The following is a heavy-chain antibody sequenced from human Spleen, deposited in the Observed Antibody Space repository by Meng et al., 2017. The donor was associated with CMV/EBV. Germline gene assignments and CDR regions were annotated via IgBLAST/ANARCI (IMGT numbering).Heavy chain of an antibody. D-gene: IGHD3-10*01. J-gene: IGHJ4*02. CDR1: GFAFNSYD. V-gene: IGHV3-13*01. CDR2: ITIPGDT. Sequence: GESLKISCAASGFAFNSYDMHWVRQTAENGLEWVSAITIPGDTYYRDSVKGRFTISRENARSSLYLQMNDLRVGDTAVYYCVRGVAGCDYWGQGTVVTVSS. CDR3: VRGVAGCDY.